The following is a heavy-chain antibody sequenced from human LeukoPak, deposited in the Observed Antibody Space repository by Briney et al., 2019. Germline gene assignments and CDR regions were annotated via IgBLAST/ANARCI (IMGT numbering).Heavy chain of an antibody. D-gene: IGHD5-12*01. CDR2: IYWDDDK. J-gene: IGHJ5*02. CDR3: AHRLRGSRFDP. Sequence: ESGPTLVKPTQTLTLTCTFSGFSLSTSGVGVGWIRQPPGKALEWLALIYWDDDKRYSPSLKSRLTITKDTSKNQVVLTMTNMDPVDTATYYCAHRLRGSRFDPWGQGTLVTVSS. V-gene: IGHV2-5*02. CDR1: GFSLSTSGVG.